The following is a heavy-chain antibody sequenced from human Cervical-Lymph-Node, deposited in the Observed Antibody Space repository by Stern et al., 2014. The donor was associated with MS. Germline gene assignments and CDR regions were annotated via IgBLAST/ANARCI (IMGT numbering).Heavy chain of an antibody. D-gene: IGHD6-19*01. CDR3: ATPYSSGWSPDH. V-gene: IGHV1-2*06. CDR2: INPNSRDT. Sequence: VQLVQSGAEVKKPGASVKVSCKTSGYTFTDFYIHWVRQAPGQGLEWMGRINPNSRDTKFAQRFQGRVPMTRDTSISTAYMELSRLRSDDTAVYYCATPYSSGWSPDHWGQGTLVTVSS. CDR1: GYTFTDFY. J-gene: IGHJ5*02.